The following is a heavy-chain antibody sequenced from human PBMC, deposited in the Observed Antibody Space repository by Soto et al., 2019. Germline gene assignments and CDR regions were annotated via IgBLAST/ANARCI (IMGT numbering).Heavy chain of an antibody. CDR1: GFTFSSYA. Sequence: GGSLRLSCAASGFTFSSYAMSWVRQAPGKGLEWVSYISSSGSTIYYADSVKGRFTISRDNAKNSLYLQMNSLRAEDTAVYYCARAPGGPAAFDIWGQGTMVTVSS. D-gene: IGHD1-26*01. CDR2: ISSSGSTI. CDR3: ARAPGGPAAFDI. J-gene: IGHJ3*02. V-gene: IGHV3-48*04.